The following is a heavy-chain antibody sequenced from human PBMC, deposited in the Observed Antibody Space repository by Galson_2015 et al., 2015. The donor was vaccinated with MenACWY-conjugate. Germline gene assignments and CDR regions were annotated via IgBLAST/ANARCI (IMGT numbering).Heavy chain of an antibody. D-gene: IGHD2-21*02. CDR1: GFTFTEFG. CDR3: TRDPEGDLDFDY. J-gene: IGHJ4*02. V-gene: IGHV3-48*02. Sequence: SLRLSCAASGFTFTEFGMTWVRQAPGKGLEWVSHINSRGGNLLYADSVKGRFTISRDNAKNSVYLQMNNLRDEDTAVYFCTRDPEGDLDFDYWGQGTLVTVSS. CDR2: INSRGGNL.